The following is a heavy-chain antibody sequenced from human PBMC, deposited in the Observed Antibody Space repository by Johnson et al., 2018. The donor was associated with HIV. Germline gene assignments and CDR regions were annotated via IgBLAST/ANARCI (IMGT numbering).Heavy chain of an antibody. CDR2: IWYDGSNK. J-gene: IGHJ3*02. V-gene: IGHV3-30*04. Sequence: VQLVESGGGVVQPGRSLRLSCSASGFTFSSYAMHWVRQAPGKGLEWVAVIWYDGSNKFYADSVKGRFTISRDNSKNTLFLQMNSLRTEDTALYYCAKSRGGYSYGYDAFDIWGQGTMVTVSS. CDR1: GFTFSSYA. D-gene: IGHD5-18*01. CDR3: AKSRGGYSYGYDAFDI.